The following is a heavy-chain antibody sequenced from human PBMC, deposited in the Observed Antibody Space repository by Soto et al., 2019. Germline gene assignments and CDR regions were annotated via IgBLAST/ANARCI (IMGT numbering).Heavy chain of an antibody. J-gene: IGHJ4*02. CDR2: INPDSGAT. Sequence: HEHLVQSGAEVKRPGASLKVSCKASGYSFIGYYIHWVRQAPGQGLEWMGWINPDSGATNYAQNFQGSVTLTSDTSISTASMDLTSLTSDDTSVYYCARGDYGTGGYPFPYFDYWGQGTLVIVSS. V-gene: IGHV1-2*02. CDR1: GYSFIGYY. D-gene: IGHD2-8*02. CDR3: ARGDYGTGGYPFPYFDY.